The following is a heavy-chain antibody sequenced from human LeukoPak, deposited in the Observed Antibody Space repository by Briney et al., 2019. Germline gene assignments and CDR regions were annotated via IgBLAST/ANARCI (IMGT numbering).Heavy chain of an antibody. CDR2: ISGGGGST. V-gene: IGHV3-23*01. D-gene: IGHD3-16*01. J-gene: IGHJ4*02. Sequence: PGGSLRLSCAASGFTFSIYAMSWVHPAPGEGLGSDSAISGGGGSTSYAGSVKGPFTISRDNSKNTLYLQTNSLRAEDTAVFVCAKGGQRPFFDYWGQGTLVTVSS. CDR3: AKGGQRPFFDY. CDR1: GFTFSIYA.